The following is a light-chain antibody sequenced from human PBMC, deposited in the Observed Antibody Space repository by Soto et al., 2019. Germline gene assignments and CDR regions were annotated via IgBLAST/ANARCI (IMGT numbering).Light chain of an antibody. CDR2: GAS. CDR1: QSISSN. V-gene: IGKV3-15*01. CDR3: QHYNNWPQT. J-gene: IGKJ1*01. Sequence: EVVMTQSPATLSVSPGERATLSCRASQSISSNLAWYQQKPGQAPRLLIYGASTRATGIPARFSGSGSGTAFTLTISSLQSEDFAVYYCQHYNNWPQTFGQGTKVEIK.